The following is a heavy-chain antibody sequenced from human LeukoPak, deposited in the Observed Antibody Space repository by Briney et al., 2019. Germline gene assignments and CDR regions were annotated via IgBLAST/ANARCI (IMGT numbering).Heavy chain of an antibody. CDR3: ARDFQTIYYDGSAFYSPFDD. J-gene: IGHJ4*02. Sequence: GGSLRLPCTVSGFTFSSYAMHWVRQAPGKGLEWVAVTSYDESNKYYADSVKGRFTVSRDNYKDTLYLQMNNLRPDDTAVYFCARDFQTIYYDGSAFYSPFDDWGQGTLVIVSP. CDR1: GFTFSSYA. D-gene: IGHD3-22*01. CDR2: TSYDESNK. V-gene: IGHV3-30*14.